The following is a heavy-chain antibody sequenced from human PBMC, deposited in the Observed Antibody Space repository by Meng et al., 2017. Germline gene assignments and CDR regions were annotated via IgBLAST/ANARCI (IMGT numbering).Heavy chain of an antibody. J-gene: IGHJ4*02. CDR1: GGTFSSYA. CDR2: IIPIFGTA. V-gene: IGHV1-69*06. CDR3: ASDLPDYYDSSGYPY. D-gene: IGHD3-22*01. Sequence: QAELVLAGAEVKKSGSSVNVLCKASGGTFSSYAISWVRQAPGQGLEWMGGIIPIFGTANYAQKFQGRVTITADRSTSTAYMELSSLRSEDTAVYYCASDLPDYYDSSGYPYWGQGTLVTVSS.